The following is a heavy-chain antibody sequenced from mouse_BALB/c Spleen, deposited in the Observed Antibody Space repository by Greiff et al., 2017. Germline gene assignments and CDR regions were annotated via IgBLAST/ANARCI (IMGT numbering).Heavy chain of an antibody. J-gene: IGHJ3*01. CDR3: ASYGSSYGGFAY. V-gene: IGHV14-1*02. CDR2: IDPENGNT. CDR1: GFNIKDYY. Sequence: VQLKESGAELVRPGALVKLSCKASGFNIKDYYMHWVKQRPEQGLEWIGWIDPENGNTIYDPKFQGKASITADTSSNTAYLQLSSLTSEDTAVYYCASYGSSYGGFAYWGQGTLVTVSA. D-gene: IGHD1-1*01.